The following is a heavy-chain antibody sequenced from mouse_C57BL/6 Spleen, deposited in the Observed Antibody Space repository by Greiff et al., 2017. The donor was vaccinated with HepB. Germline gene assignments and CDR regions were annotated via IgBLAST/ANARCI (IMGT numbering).Heavy chain of an antibody. J-gene: IGHJ2*01. V-gene: IGHV1-64*01. CDR3: ARREETYYGSSLFDY. D-gene: IGHD1-1*01. CDR2: IHPNSGST. CDR1: GYTFTSYW. Sequence: VQLQQSGAELVKPGASVKLSCKASGYTFTSYWMHWVKQRPGQGLEWIGMIHPNSGSTNYNEKFKSKATLTVDKSSSTAYMQLSSLTSEDSAVYYCARREETYYGSSLFDYWGQGTTLTVSS.